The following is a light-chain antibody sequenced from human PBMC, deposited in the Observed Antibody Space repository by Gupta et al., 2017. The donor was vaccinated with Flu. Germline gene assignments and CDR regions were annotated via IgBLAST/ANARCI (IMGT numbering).Light chain of an antibody. CDR3: QQYNNWPWT. V-gene: IGKV3-15*01. J-gene: IGKJ1*01. Sequence: EIATISCRASQSINSKLAWYQQKPGQAPRLLIYGSSTLASGIPARFSGSGSGTEFTLTINSLQSEDFALYYCQQYNNWPWTFGQGTKVEIK. CDR1: QSINSK. CDR2: GSS.